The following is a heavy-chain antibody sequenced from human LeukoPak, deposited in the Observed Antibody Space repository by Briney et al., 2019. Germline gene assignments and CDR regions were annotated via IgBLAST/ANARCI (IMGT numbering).Heavy chain of an antibody. CDR3: AGSLGYCTSNVCYLKY. D-gene: IGHD2-8*01. V-gene: IGHV1-18*01. J-gene: IGHJ4*02. CDR2: ISVYNGNT. CDR1: GYTFTNYG. Sequence: ASVKVSCKASGYTFTNYGISWVRRAPGQGLEWMGWISVYNGNTNYAQKLQGRVTMTTDTYTNTAYMELRSLRSDDTAVYYCAGSLGYCTSNVCYLKYWGQGTLVTVSS.